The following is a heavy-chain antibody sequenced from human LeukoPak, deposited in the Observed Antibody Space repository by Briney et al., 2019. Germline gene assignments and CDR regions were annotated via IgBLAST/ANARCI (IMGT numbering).Heavy chain of an antibody. Sequence: ASVKVSCKASGYIFTGYYMHWVRQAPGQGLEWMGWINPNSGDTNYAQKFQGRVTMTRDTSISTAYMELSRLRSDDTAVYYCARKLDYYYDSSGHFDYWGQGTLVTVSS. V-gene: IGHV1-2*02. CDR2: INPNSGDT. J-gene: IGHJ4*02. CDR3: ARKLDYYYDSSGHFDY. CDR1: GYIFTGYY. D-gene: IGHD3-22*01.